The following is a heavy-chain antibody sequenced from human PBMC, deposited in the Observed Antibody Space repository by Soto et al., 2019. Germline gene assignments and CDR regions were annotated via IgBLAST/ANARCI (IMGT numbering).Heavy chain of an antibody. CDR1: GYSIAGGSY. CDR3: ARTFDYYGMDV. J-gene: IGHJ6*02. Sequence: SETLSLTCAVSGYSIAGGSYWAWIRQSPGKGLEWSGSSYHAGSVYYNPSLNSRVAVSLDTSKNHFSLQLTSVTAADTAVYYCARTFDYYGMDVWGQGTTVTVSS. CDR2: SYHAGSV. V-gene: IGHV4-38-2*01.